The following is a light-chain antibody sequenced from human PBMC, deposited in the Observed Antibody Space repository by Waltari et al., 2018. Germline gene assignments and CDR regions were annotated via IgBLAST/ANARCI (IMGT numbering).Light chain of an antibody. CDR2: DVS. V-gene: IGLV2-14*01. J-gene: IGLJ2*01. CDR1: SSDVGGYNY. Sequence: QSALTQPASVSGSPGQSITISCTGTSSDVGGYNYVSWYQQHPGKAPKLMIYDVSKRPSVVSNRFSGSKAGNTASLAISGLQAEDEADYYCSSYTSSSTVLFGGGTKLTVL. CDR3: SSYTSSSTVL.